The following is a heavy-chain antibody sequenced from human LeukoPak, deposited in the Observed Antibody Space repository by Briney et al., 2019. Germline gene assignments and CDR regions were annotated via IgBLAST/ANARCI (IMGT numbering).Heavy chain of an antibody. CDR3: ARAKRDLYCSGGSCYRYYFNY. CDR1: SASIRSSNYY. Sequence: SETLSLTCTVSSASIRSSNYYWGWIRQPPGKGLEWIGSIYYSGSTYYNPSLKSRVTISVDTSKNQFSLKLSSVTAADTAVYYCARAKRDLYCSGGSCYRYYFNYWGQGTLVTVSS. J-gene: IGHJ4*02. V-gene: IGHV4-39*01. D-gene: IGHD2-15*01. CDR2: IYYSGST.